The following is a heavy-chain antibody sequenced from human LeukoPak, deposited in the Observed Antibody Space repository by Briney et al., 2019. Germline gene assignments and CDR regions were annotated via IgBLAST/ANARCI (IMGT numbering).Heavy chain of an antibody. CDR2: ISSNGGST. J-gene: IGHJ3*02. CDR3: ARVVMPHAFDI. CDR1: GFTFSSYA. D-gene: IGHD2-15*01. Sequence: GGSLRLSCAASGFTFSSYAMHWVRQAPGKGLEYVSAISSNGGSTYYANSVKGRFTISRDNSKNTLYPQMGSLRAEDMAVYYCARVVMPHAFDIWGQGTMVTVSS. V-gene: IGHV3-64*01.